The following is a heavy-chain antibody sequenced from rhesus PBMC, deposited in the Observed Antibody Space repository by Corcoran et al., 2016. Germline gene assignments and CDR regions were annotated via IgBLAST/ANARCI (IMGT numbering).Heavy chain of an antibody. CDR3: ARRRDYYDSGYYDY. Sequence: QVTLKESGPALVKPTQTLTLTCTFSGFSLSTSGMGVGWIRQPPGKTLEWLANSYWDDEKRYRTSLKGRRTIAKDTSKNQVVLTMNNMDHVDTATYYCARRRDYYDSGYYDYWGQGVLVTVSS. V-gene: IGHV2-1*01. CDR2: SYWDDEK. CDR1: GFSLSTSGMG. J-gene: IGHJ4*01. D-gene: IGHD3-28*01.